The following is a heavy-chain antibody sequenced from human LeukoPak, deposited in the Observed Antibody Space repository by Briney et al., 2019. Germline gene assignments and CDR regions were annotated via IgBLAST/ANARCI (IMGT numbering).Heavy chain of an antibody. D-gene: IGHD3-22*01. CDR1: GGSVSSGSYY. CDR2: IFYTGST. CDR3: ARDYYESSGYYVSNY. Sequence: SETLSLTCTVSGGSVSSGSYYWSWIRQPPGKGLEWIGYIFYTGSTNYNPSLKGRVTISVDTSKNQFSLKLNSVTAADTAVYYCARDYYESSGYYVSNYWGQGTLVTVSS. J-gene: IGHJ4*02. V-gene: IGHV4-61*01.